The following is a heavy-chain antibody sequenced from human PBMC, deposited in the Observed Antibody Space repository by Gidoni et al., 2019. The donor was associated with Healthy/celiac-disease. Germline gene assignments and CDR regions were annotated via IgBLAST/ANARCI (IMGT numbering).Heavy chain of an antibody. V-gene: IGHV3-64D*06. CDR1: GFPFSSYA. CDR3: VKDQYSSGWYFDY. CDR2: ISSNGGST. D-gene: IGHD6-19*01. Sequence: EVQLVESGGGLVQPGGSLRLSCSASGFPFSSYAMHWVRQPPGKGLEYVSAISSNGGSTYYADSVKGRFTISRDNSKNTLYLQMSSLRAEDTAVYYCVKDQYSSGWYFDYWGQGTLVTVSS. J-gene: IGHJ4*02.